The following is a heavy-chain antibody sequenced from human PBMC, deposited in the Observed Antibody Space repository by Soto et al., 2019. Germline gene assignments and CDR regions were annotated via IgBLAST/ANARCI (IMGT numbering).Heavy chain of an antibody. CDR2: IHESGKT. D-gene: IGHD3-22*01. V-gene: IGHV4-59*01. CDR1: GGSISTSY. J-gene: IGHJ4*01. CDR3: ARGSGYTAIDF. Sequence: QVQLQESGPGLVKPSETLYLTYTVSGGSISTSYWSWIRQPPGKGLEWIGYIHESGKTNYNPSLKSRVATSVDTSKNQFSLRLSSVTAADTAIYYCARGSGYTAIDFWGQGTLVTVSS.